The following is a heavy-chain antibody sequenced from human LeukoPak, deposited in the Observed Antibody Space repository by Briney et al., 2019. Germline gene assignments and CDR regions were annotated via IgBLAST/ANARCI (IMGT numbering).Heavy chain of an antibody. J-gene: IGHJ4*02. CDR1: GFTFSSYN. Sequence: GGSLRLSCAVSGFTFSSYNMHWVRQAPGKGLEWVSFISSSSSYIYYTDSVKGRFTISRANAQNSLFLQMNSLRAEDTAVYYCARDRVPYSSGPTSFDYWGQGILVTVSS. CDR2: ISSSSSYI. D-gene: IGHD6-19*01. CDR3: ARDRVPYSSGPTSFDY. V-gene: IGHV3-21*01.